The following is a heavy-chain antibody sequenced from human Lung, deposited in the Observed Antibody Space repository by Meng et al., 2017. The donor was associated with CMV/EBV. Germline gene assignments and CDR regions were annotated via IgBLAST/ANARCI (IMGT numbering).Heavy chain of an antibody. Sequence: SVXVSXXASGYTFTGYYIHWVRQAPGQGLEWMGWINPNSGGTNYALKFQGRVTMTRDTSINTAYMELSRLRSADTAVYYCARELEQQLSGMDVWGQGTTVTVSS. V-gene: IGHV1-2*02. J-gene: IGHJ6*01. CDR1: GYTFTGYY. CDR3: ARELEQQLSGMDV. CDR2: INPNSGGT. D-gene: IGHD6-13*01.